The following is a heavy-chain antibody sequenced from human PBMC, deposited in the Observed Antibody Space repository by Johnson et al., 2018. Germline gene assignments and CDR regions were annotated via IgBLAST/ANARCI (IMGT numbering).Heavy chain of an antibody. Sequence: QLVESGGGLVQPGXSLRLSGXAPGFTFSSYSMNWVRQAPGKGLEWVSYISSSSSTIYYADSVKGRFVISRDNATNSLYLQMNRRRADDTSVYYWARKDAYYYGSGSYLHYYYMDVWGKGTTVTVSS. CDR3: ARKDAYYYGSGSYLHYYYMDV. J-gene: IGHJ6*03. V-gene: IGHV3-48*01. D-gene: IGHD3-10*01. CDR1: GFTFSSYS. CDR2: ISSSSSTI.